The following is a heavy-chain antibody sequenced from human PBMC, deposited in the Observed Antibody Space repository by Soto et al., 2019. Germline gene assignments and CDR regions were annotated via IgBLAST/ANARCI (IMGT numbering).Heavy chain of an antibody. CDR2: IRDSATT. CDR3: ARDKGDGYNFSIFWF. Sequence: QVQLQESGPGLVKLSQTLSLTSTFSGGSASSGGYYWNWIRQPPGKGRAWIGSIRDSATTYFTPSLKPRFTISVDPSKNQFTLKVKSVTAADTAIYYCARDKGDGYNFSIFWFWGQGTLVTVSS. D-gene: IGHD5-12*01. J-gene: IGHJ4*02. CDR1: GGSASSGGYY. V-gene: IGHV4-31*03.